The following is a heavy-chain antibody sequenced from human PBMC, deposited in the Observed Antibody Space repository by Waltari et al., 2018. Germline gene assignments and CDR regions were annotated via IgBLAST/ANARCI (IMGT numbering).Heavy chain of an antibody. CDR3: ASAPTGAAHDYGLDY. J-gene: IGHJ4*02. CDR1: GGSISSGDYY. Sequence: QVQLQESGPGLVKPSQTLSLTCTVSGGSISSGDYYWSWIRQPPGKGLEWIGYIYYSGSTYYNPSLKSRVTISVDTSKNQFSLKLSSVTAADTAVYYCASAPTGAAHDYGLDYWGQGTLVTVSS. D-gene: IGHD4-17*01. CDR2: IYYSGST. V-gene: IGHV4-30-4*08.